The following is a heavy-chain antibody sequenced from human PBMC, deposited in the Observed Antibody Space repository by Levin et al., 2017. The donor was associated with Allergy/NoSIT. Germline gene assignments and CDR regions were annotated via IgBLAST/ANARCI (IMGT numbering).Heavy chain of an antibody. CDR3: ARGLSAAAHYFDY. CDR1: GFTFSSYS. D-gene: IGHD6-13*01. Sequence: GESLKISCAASGFTFSSYSMNWVRQAPGKGLEWVSSISSSSSYIYYADSVKGRFTISRDNAKNSLYLQMNSLRAEDTAVYYCARGLSAAAHYFDYWGQGTLVTVSS. J-gene: IGHJ4*02. V-gene: IGHV3-21*01. CDR2: ISSSSSYI.